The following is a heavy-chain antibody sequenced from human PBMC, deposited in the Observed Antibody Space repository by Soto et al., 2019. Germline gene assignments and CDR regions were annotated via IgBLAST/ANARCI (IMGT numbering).Heavy chain of an antibody. CDR1: GDSIGNFY. CDR2: LSASGRT. Sequence: SETLSLTCALSGDSIGNFYWSWIRQPAGKGLESLGRLSASGRTNYSPSLQSRVTMSLDRSKNRFSLRLTSVSAADTAVYFCARGMVRYFDLWGRGTLVTVSS. CDR3: ARGMVRYFDL. J-gene: IGHJ2*01. V-gene: IGHV4-4*07. D-gene: IGHD2-8*01.